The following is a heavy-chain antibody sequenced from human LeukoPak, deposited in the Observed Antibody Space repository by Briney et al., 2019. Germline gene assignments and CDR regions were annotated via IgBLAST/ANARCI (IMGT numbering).Heavy chain of an antibody. CDR3: AKDHSSTWFGSFNY. D-gene: IGHD6-13*01. V-gene: IGHV3-23*01. CDR1: GFTFNSYA. CDR2: ISGSGGDT. J-gene: IGHJ4*02. Sequence: PGGSLRLSCAASGFTFNSYAMTWVRQAPGKGLEWVSAISGSGGDTEYADSVKGRFTISRDNSKNTLYLQMNSLRAEDTAVYYCAKDHSSTWFGSFNYWGQGTLVTVSS.